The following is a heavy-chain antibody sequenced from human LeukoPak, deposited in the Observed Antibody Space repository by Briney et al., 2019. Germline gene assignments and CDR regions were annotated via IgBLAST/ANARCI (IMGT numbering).Heavy chain of an antibody. CDR3: TVVVPAAINWFDP. V-gene: IGHV3-49*04. CDR1: GFTFGDYA. CDR2: IRSKAYGGTT. J-gene: IGHJ5*02. Sequence: PGGSLRLSRTASGFTFGDYAMSWVRQAPGKGLEGVGFIRSKAYGGTTEYAASVKGRFTISRDDSKSIAYLQMNSLKTEDTAVYYCTVVVPAAINWFDPWGQGTLVTVSS. D-gene: IGHD2-2*01.